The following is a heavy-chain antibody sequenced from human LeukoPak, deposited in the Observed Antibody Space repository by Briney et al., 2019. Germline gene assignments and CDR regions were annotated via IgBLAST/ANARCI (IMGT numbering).Heavy chain of an antibody. Sequence: PGGSLRLSCVASGFILRSYTMSWVRRAPGKGLEWVSAISGSGAGTDYADSVKGRFTISRDNSKSTLYPQMNNLRAEDTAVYYCAKQNTVTLIDYWGQGTLVTVSS. J-gene: IGHJ4*02. V-gene: IGHV3-23*01. CDR2: ISGSGAGT. D-gene: IGHD4-11*01. CDR1: GFILRSYT. CDR3: AKQNTVTLIDY.